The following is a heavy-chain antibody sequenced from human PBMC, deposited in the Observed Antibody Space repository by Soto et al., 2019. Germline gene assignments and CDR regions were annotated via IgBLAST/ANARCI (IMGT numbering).Heavy chain of an antibody. CDR1: GFTFSNAW. V-gene: IGHV3-15*01. CDR2: IKSKTDGGTT. D-gene: IGHD5-18*01. CDR3: TKDPEPRDTAMVLVYYYGMDV. Sequence: PGVSLRLSCAASGFTFSNAWMSWVRQAPGKGLEWVGRIKSKTDGGTTDYAAPVKGRFTISRDDSKNTLYLQMNSLKTEDTAVYYCTKDPEPRDTAMVLVYYYGMDVWGKGTTVTVSS. J-gene: IGHJ6*04.